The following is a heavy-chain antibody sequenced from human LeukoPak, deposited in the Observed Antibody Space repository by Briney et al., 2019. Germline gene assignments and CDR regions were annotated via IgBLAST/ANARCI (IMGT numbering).Heavy chain of an antibody. Sequence: RASVKVSCKASGYTFTGYYIHWVRQAPGQGLEWMGWINPNSGGTKYAQNFQGRVTMTRDTSITTAYMEPRRLTSDDTAVYYCARGGYYDSSGYFWFDPWGQGTLVTVSS. CDR3: ARGGYYDSSGYFWFDP. V-gene: IGHV1-2*02. CDR1: GYTFTGYY. D-gene: IGHD3-22*01. CDR2: INPNSGGT. J-gene: IGHJ5*02.